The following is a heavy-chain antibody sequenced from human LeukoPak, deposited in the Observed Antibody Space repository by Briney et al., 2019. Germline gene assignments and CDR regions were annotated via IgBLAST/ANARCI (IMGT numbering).Heavy chain of an antibody. D-gene: IGHD2-8*02. Sequence: AGGSLRLSCAACGFTFSSHWVHWVRQAPGKGLVWVSHINNDGRSTRYADSVKGRFTISRDNAKNTVYLQMNSLRVEDTAVYYCARDSNTDWYFDLWGRGTLVTVSS. CDR3: ARDSNTDWYFDL. CDR2: INNDGRST. J-gene: IGHJ2*01. V-gene: IGHV3-74*01. CDR1: GFTFSSHW.